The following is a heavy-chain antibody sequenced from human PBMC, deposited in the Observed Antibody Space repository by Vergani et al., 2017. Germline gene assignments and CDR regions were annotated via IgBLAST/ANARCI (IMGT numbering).Heavy chain of an antibody. CDR3: AKVGRSEVAGTFGAFDI. CDR2: LSASDRRT. J-gene: IGHJ3*02. Sequence: EVQPLESGGDLVQPGGSLRLSCAASGFTFIMHAMSWVRQAPGKGLEWVSTLSASDRRTHYADSVQGRFTISRDISKNTLFLHMNSLRPEDTAVYYCAKVGRSEVAGTFGAFDIWGQGTMVTVSS. V-gene: IGHV3-23*01. CDR1: GFTFIMHA. D-gene: IGHD6-19*01.